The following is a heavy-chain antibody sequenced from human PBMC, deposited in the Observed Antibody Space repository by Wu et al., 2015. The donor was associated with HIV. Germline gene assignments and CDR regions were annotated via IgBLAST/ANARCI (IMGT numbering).Heavy chain of an antibody. CDR2: ISVYNGKT. J-gene: IGHJ5*02. CDR1: GYSFSSYG. CDR3: ARVTSFFGTSLPSGVQLVRTP. Sequence: QVQLVQSGGDVRKPGASVKVSCKAWGYSFSSYGISWVRQAPGQGLEWMGWISVYNGKTNFAQKFQDRVTLTTDTSTSTAYMELRSLTSDDTALYFCARVTSFFGTSLPSGVQLVRTPWGQGTLVHRLL. D-gene: IGHD1-1*01. V-gene: IGHV1-18*01.